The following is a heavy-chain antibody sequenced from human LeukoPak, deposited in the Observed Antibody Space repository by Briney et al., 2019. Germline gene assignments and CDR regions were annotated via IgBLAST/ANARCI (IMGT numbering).Heavy chain of an antibody. D-gene: IGHD3-16*01. CDR1: GFTLSSYA. J-gene: IGHJ6*03. V-gene: IGHV3-23*01. Sequence: GGSLRLSCAASGFTLSSYAMSWVRQAPGKGLEWVSAFSGSGGSTYYADSVEGRFTISRDNSKNTLYLQMNSLRAEDTAVYYCAKTFGGVIAYMDVWGKGTTVTVSS. CDR2: FSGSGGST. CDR3: AKTFGGVIAYMDV.